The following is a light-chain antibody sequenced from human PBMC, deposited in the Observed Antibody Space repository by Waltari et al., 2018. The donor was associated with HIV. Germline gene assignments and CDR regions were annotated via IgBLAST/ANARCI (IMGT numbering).Light chain of an antibody. Sequence: SSELTQDPVVSVALGQTINITCQGDSLRSFFANWHHQRPGQAPVLVVYCANGRPSGIPDRFSSSNSGNTSSLIISDSQAVDEADYYCHARDTNSDHYVFGGGTRVIV. CDR1: SLRSFF. CDR2: CAN. J-gene: IGLJ1*01. V-gene: IGLV3-19*01. CDR3: HARDTNSDHYV.